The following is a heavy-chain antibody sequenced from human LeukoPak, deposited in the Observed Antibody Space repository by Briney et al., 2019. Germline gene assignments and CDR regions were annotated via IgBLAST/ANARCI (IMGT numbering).Heavy chain of an antibody. V-gene: IGHV3-53*01. CDR2: IFSSGMT. CDR1: GFTVSSNA. Sequence: GGSLRLSCAASGFTVSSNAMSWVRQAPGKGLKWVSVIFSSGMTDYANSMKGRFTISRDNAKNTLYLQMNSLRADDSAVYYCSAWRGSNWFDYWGQGTLVTVSS. J-gene: IGHJ4*02. CDR3: SAWRGSNWFDY. D-gene: IGHD6-13*01.